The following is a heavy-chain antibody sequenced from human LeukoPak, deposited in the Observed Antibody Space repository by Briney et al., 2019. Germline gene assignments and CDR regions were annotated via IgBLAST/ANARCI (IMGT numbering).Heavy chain of an antibody. D-gene: IGHD3-10*01. Sequence: SETLSLTCTVSGGSISPYYWSWIRQPPGKGLEWIGYIYYSGSTNYNPSLKSRVTISVDTSKNQFSLKLSSVTAADTAVYYCARRPASHYYGSGNFDYWGQGTLVTVSS. CDR1: GGSISPYY. CDR3: ARRPASHYYGSGNFDY. V-gene: IGHV4-59*12. CDR2: IYYSGST. J-gene: IGHJ4*02.